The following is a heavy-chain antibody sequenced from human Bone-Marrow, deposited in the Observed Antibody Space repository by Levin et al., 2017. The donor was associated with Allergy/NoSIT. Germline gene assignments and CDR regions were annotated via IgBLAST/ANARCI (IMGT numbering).Heavy chain of an antibody. CDR3: TTNQYYYDSSGYPAPFDY. CDR1: GFTFSNAW. Sequence: LTCAASGFTFSNAWMSWVRQAPGKGLEWVGRIKSKTDGGTTDYAAPVKGRFTISRDDSKNTLYLQMNSLKTEDTAVYYCTTNQYYYDSSGYPAPFDYWGQGTLVTVSS. J-gene: IGHJ4*02. D-gene: IGHD3-22*01. CDR2: IKSKTDGGTT. V-gene: IGHV3-15*01.